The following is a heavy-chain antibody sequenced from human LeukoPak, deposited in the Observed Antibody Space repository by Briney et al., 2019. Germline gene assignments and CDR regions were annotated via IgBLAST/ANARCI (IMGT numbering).Heavy chain of an antibody. CDR3: ARGTTGTRGAFDI. CDR2: IYFSGSS. Sequence: SETLSLTCTISGGSISGFYWGWIRQPPGKGLEWIGYIYFSGSSSYNPSLKSRVSMSVDTSKNQFSLKLTSVTAADTALYYCARGTTGTRGAFDIWGQGTMVTVFS. D-gene: IGHD1-1*01. V-gene: IGHV4-59*01. CDR1: GGSISGFY. J-gene: IGHJ3*02.